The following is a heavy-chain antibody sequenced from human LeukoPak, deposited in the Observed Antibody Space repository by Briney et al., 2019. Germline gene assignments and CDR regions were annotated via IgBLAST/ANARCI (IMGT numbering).Heavy chain of an antibody. D-gene: IGHD3-16*02. J-gene: IGHJ4*02. Sequence: GGSLRLSSVASGFTFSNYAMSWVRQAPGKGLEWVSAITGSGGITYYADSVKGRFTISRDNSKNTLYLQMNSLKASDTAMYYCARRRSYDYVWGSFRYYFDYWGQGTLVTVSS. CDR1: GFTFSNYA. CDR3: ARRRSYDYVWGSFRYYFDY. V-gene: IGHV3-23*01. CDR2: ITGSGGIT.